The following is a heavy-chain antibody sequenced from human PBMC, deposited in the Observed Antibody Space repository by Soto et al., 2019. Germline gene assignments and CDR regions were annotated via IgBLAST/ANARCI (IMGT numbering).Heavy chain of an antibody. CDR3: ASEIYYFYGLDV. CDR2: INTDGSST. V-gene: IGHV3-74*01. Sequence: EVQLVESGGGLVQPGGSLRLSCVASGFTFSSYWMHWVRQAPGKGLVWVSRINTDGSSTNYADSVKGRFTISRDNAKNTLYLQMDSLRAEDTAVYYCASEIYYFYGLDVWGQGTTVTVSS. CDR1: GFTFSSYW. J-gene: IGHJ6*02.